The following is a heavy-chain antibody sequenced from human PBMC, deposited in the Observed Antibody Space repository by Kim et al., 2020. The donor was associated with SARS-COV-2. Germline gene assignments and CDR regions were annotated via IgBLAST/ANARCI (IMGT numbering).Heavy chain of an antibody. CDR1: GFTFSSYA. CDR2: ISGSGGST. D-gene: IGHD3-10*01. CDR3: AKDHALQDPVLLWFGELSYNYYGMDV. J-gene: IGHJ6*02. Sequence: LSLTCAASGFTFSSYAMSWVRQAPGKGLEWVSAISGSGGSTYYADSVKGRFTISRDNSKNTLYLQMNSLRAEDTAVYYCAKDHALQDPVLLWFGELSYNYYGMDVWGQGTTVTVSS. V-gene: IGHV3-23*01.